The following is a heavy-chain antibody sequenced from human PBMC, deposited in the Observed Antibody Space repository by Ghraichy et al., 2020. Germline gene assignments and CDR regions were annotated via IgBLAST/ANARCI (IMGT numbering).Heavy chain of an antibody. CDR3: ARALARAHFYYGLDV. J-gene: IGHJ6*02. CDR1: GGSFSGYY. Sequence: SQTLSLTCAVYGGSFSGYYWSWIRQPPGKGLEWIGESNHSGSTNYNPSLKNRVSISVDTSKTQFSLKLTSATAADTAMYYCARALARAHFYYGLDVWGQGTSVTVSS. D-gene: IGHD3-3*02. CDR2: SNHSGST. V-gene: IGHV4-34*01.